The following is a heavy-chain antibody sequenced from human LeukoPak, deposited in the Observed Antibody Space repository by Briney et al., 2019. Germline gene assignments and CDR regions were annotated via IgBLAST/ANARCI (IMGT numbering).Heavy chain of an antibody. V-gene: IGHV3-23*05. J-gene: IGHJ4*02. CDR3: AKAEGYCSGTWCFRWFDW. CDR1: RFTVRTYG. Sequence: GGSLRLSCAASRFTVRTYGMTWVRQAPGKGLQWVSIINGSGSFTSYADSVKGRLAISRDNSKNTLYLQMNSLRAEDTAVYYCAKAEGYCSGTWCFRWFDWWGQGTLVTVSS. CDR2: INGSGSFT. D-gene: IGHD2-15*01.